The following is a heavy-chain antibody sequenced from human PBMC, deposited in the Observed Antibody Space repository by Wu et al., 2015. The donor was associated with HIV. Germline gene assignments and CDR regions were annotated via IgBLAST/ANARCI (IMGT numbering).Heavy chain of an antibody. Sequence: LVQSGPEAKRPGASVKVSCKASYILTTNPIGWVRQAPGQRLEWMGWMNPSNGHIQPAQKFQDRITMSADNSAHTAYMELRSLTSDDAAVYYCARVFEDSSGYYSWFDPSGPGNPRSPSPQ. CDR3: ARVFEDSSGYYSWFDP. V-gene: IGHV1-18*01. J-gene: IGHJ5*02. CDR1: YILTTNP. D-gene: IGHD3-22*01. CDR2: MNPSNGHI.